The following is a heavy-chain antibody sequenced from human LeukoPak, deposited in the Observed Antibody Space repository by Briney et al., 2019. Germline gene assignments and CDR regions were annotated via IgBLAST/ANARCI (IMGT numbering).Heavy chain of an antibody. CDR1: GFSFSDYW. J-gene: IGHJ4*02. CDR2: IEQDGSEK. D-gene: IGHD2-2*01. CDR3: ARASVLGPNTDY. Sequence: GGSLRLSCAASGFSFSDYWMSWVRQTPGKGLEWVASIEQDGSEKNYVDSVEGRFTISRDNAKNSLYLQMNNLRADDTAVYYCARASVLGPNTDYWGQGTLVTVSS. V-gene: IGHV3-7*01.